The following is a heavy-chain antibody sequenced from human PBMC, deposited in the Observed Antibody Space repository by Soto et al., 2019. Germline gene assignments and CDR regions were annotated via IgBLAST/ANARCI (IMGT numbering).Heavy chain of an antibody. V-gene: IGHV1-69*12. Sequence: QVQLVQSGAEVKKPGSSVKVSCKASGGTFSSYAISWVRQAPGQGLEWMGGIIPIFGTANYAQKFQGRVTITADESTSAAYRELSSLTSADTAVYYCARHVPAAGYYYGMDVWGQGTTVTVSS. CDR3: ARHVPAAGYYYGMDV. CDR2: IIPIFGTA. J-gene: IGHJ6*02. CDR1: GGTFSSYA. D-gene: IGHD2-2*01.